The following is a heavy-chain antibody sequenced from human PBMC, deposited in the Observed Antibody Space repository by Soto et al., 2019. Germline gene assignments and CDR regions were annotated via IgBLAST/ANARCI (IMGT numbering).Heavy chain of an antibody. D-gene: IGHD4-17*01. CDR2: IWFDGSNK. J-gene: IGHJ1*01. CDR3: ARDVTTVTTSSFPL. V-gene: IGHV3-33*01. CDR1: GFAFSSYG. Sequence: GGSLRLSCAASGFAFSSYGMHWVRQAPGKGLEWVAVIWFDGSNKYYANSVKGRFTISRDNSKNTLYLQLNSLRADDTAVYYCARDVTTVTTSSFPLWGQGTLVTVSS.